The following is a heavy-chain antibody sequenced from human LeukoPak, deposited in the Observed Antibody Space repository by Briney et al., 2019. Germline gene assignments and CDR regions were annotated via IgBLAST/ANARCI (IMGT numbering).Heavy chain of an antibody. J-gene: IGHJ6*03. Sequence: QPGRSLRLSCAAFGFTFSSYAMHWVRQAPGKGLEWVAVISYDGSNKYYADSVKGRFTISRDNCKNTLYLQMNSLRAEDTAVYYCARASSSPLRMVMDVWGKGTTVTVSS. CDR2: ISYDGSNK. V-gene: IGHV3-30-3*01. CDR3: ARASSSPLRMVMDV. CDR1: GFTFSSYA. D-gene: IGHD6-13*01.